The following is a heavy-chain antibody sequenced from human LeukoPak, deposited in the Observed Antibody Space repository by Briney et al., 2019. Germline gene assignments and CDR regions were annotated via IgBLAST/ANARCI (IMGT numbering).Heavy chain of an antibody. CDR3: ARGCDFWSGYYCADY. J-gene: IGHJ4*02. CDR1: GFTFSSYA. D-gene: IGHD3-3*01. CDR2: INHSGST. V-gene: IGHV4-34*01. Sequence: GSLRLSCAASGFTFSSYAMSWVRQPPGKGLEWIGEINHSGSTNYNPSLKSRVTISVDTSKNQFSLKLSSVTAADTAVYYCARGCDFWSGYYCADYWGQGTLVTVSS.